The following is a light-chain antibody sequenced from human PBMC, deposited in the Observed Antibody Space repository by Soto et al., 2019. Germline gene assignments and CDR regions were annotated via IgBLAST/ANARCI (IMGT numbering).Light chain of an antibody. CDR3: SSYTSSSTVV. CDR1: SSDVGGYNY. Sequence: QSALTQPASVSGSPGQSITISCTGTSSDVGGYNYVSWYQQQPGKAPKLMIYEVSNRPSGVSNRFSGSKSGNTASLTISGLQAEDEADYYCSSYTSSSTVVFGTGTKVTVL. CDR2: EVS. V-gene: IGLV2-14*01. J-gene: IGLJ1*01.